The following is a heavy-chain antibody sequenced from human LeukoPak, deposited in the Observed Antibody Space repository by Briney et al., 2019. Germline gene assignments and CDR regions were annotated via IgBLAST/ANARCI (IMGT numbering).Heavy chain of an antibody. V-gene: IGHV1-2*06. CDR3: ARDLGVVLSAGTFDY. CDR1: GYTFTGYH. D-gene: IGHD2-2*01. J-gene: IGHJ4*02. CDR2: INPYSGDT. Sequence: ASVKVSCKASGYTFTGYHIHWVRQAPGQGLEWMGRINPYSGDTNFAQKFQGRVTMTRDTSITTAYMDLSSLTPDDTAVYFCARDLGVVLSAGTFDYWGQGTLVSVSS.